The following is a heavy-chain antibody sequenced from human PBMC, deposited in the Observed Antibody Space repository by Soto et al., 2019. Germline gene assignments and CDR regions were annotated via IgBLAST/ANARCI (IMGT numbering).Heavy chain of an antibody. V-gene: IGHV3-30-3*01. CDR3: ARDKAGGSGWRRYYFDY. Sequence: RGSLRLSCAASGFTFSSYAMHWVRQAPGKGLEWVAVISYDGSNKYYADSVKGRFTISRDNSKNTLYLQMNSLRAEDTAVYYCARDKAGGSGWRRYYFDYWGQGTLVTVSS. J-gene: IGHJ4*02. CDR1: GFTFSSYA. CDR2: ISYDGSNK. D-gene: IGHD6-19*01.